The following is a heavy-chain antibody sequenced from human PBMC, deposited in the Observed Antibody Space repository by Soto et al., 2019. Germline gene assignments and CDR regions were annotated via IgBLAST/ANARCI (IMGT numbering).Heavy chain of an antibody. CDR2: IWYDGSNK. V-gene: IGHV3-33*01. Sequence: GGSLRLSCAASGSTFSSYGMHWVRQAPGKGLEWVAVIWYDGSNKYYADSVKGRFTISRDNSKNTLYLQMNSLRAEDTAVYYCARDPISSGWSFDYWGQGTLVTVSS. D-gene: IGHD6-19*01. CDR1: GSTFSSYG. J-gene: IGHJ4*02. CDR3: ARDPISSGWSFDY.